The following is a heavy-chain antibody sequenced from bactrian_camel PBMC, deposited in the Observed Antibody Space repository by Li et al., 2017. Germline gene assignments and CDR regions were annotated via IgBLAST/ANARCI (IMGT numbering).Heavy chain of an antibody. Sequence: HVQLVESGGGAVQAGGSLRLSCVASAPTYSTYCMGWFRRAPGKEREGVATIRDVDGMLTYADDVRGRFTISRDNAKNSVYLQMNSLKLEDTAMYYCAADFGPYCSGSYLARRANFEGQGTQVTVS. J-gene: IGHJ4*01. CDR1: APTYSTYC. D-gene: IGHD2*01. V-gene: IGHV3-3*01. CDR2: IRDVDGML.